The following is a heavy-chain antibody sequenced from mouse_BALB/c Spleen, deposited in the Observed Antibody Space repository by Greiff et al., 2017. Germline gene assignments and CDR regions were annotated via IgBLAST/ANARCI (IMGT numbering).Heavy chain of an antibody. Sequence: EVKLQESGPGLVKPSQSLSLTCSVTGYSITSGYYWNWIRQFPGNKLEWMGYISYDGSNNYNPSLKNRISITRDTSKNQFFLKLNSVTTEDTATYYCARLRPHYAMDYWGQGTSVTVSS. D-gene: IGHD1-2*01. V-gene: IGHV3-6*02. J-gene: IGHJ4*01. CDR3: ARLRPHYAMDY. CDR2: ISYDGSN. CDR1: GYSITSGYY.